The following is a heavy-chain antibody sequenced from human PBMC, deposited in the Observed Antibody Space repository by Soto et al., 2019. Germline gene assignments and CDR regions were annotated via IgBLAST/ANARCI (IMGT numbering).Heavy chain of an antibody. Sequence: GGSLRLSCAASGFTFSNAWMSWVRQAPGKGLEWVGRIKSKTDGGTTDYAAPVKGRFTISRDDSKNTLYLQMNSLKTEDTAVYYCTTYYDILTGQQKRDDYWGQGTLVTVSS. V-gene: IGHV3-15*01. CDR2: IKSKTDGGTT. CDR3: TTYYDILTGQQKRDDY. D-gene: IGHD3-9*01. J-gene: IGHJ4*02. CDR1: GFTFSNAW.